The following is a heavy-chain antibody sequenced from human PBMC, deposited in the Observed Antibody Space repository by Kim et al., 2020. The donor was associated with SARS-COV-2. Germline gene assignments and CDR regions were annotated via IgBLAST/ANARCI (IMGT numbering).Heavy chain of an antibody. J-gene: IGHJ6*02. Sequence: SVKVSCKASGGTFSSYAISWVRQAPGQGLEWMGRIIPILGIANYAQKFQGRVTITADKSTSTAYMELSSLRSEDTAVYYCARLGVRIDILTGGYYYYGMDVWGQGTTVTVSS. CDR1: GGTFSSYA. D-gene: IGHD3-9*01. V-gene: IGHV1-69*04. CDR2: IIPILGIA. CDR3: ARLGVRIDILTGGYYYYGMDV.